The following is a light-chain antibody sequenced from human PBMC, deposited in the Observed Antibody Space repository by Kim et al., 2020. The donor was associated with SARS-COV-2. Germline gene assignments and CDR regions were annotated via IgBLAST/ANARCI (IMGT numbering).Light chain of an antibody. CDR1: SGSIASNY. CDR2: EDN. CDR3: QSYDSSNQGV. V-gene: IGLV6-57*03. J-gene: IGLJ3*02. Sequence: KTVTISCNRSSGSIASNYVQWDQQRPGSAPTTVIYEDNQRPSGVPDRFSGSIDSSSNSASLTISGLKTEDEADYYCQSYDSSNQGVFGGGTQLTVL.